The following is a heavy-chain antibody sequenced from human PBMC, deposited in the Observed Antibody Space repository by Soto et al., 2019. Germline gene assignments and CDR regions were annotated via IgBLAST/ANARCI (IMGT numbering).Heavy chain of an antibody. Sequence: EVQRLESGGGLVQPGGSLRLSCAASGFTFSSYAMSWVRQAPGKGLEWVSAISGSGGSTYYADSVKGRFTIYRDNSKNTPYLQMNSLRAEDTAVYYWATEWSYSSGWSHVDFWGQGTLVTVSS. CDR1: GFTFSSYA. CDR2: ISGSGGST. J-gene: IGHJ4*02. D-gene: IGHD6-13*01. V-gene: IGHV3-23*01. CDR3: ATEWSYSSGWSHVDF.